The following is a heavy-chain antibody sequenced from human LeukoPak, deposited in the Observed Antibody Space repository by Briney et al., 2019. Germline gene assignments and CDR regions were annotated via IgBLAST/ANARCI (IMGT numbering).Heavy chain of an antibody. Sequence: GGSLRLSCAASGFTVSNNYMNWVRQAPGKGLEWVSVIYSGGSTSYADSVKGRFTISRDNSRNTVSLQMNTLRAEDTAVYYCARGNSYDSSGYPEYFQNWGQGTLVTVSS. D-gene: IGHD3-22*01. J-gene: IGHJ1*01. CDR3: ARGNSYDSSGYPEYFQN. CDR2: IYSGGST. CDR1: GFTVSNNY. V-gene: IGHV3-66*01.